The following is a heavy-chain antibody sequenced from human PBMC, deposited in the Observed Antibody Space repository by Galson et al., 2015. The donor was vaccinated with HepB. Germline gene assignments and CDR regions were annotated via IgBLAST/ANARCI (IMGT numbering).Heavy chain of an antibody. CDR2: ISSSSSYI. J-gene: IGHJ4*02. V-gene: IGHV3-21*01. CDR1: GFTFSSYS. CDR3: ARDASLNSGSYHFDY. Sequence: SLRLSCAASGFTFSSYSMNWVRQAPGKGLEWVSSISSSSSYIYYADSVKGRFTISRDNAKNSLYLQMNSLRAEDTAVYYCARDASLNSGSYHFDYWGQGTLVTVSS. D-gene: IGHD1-26*01.